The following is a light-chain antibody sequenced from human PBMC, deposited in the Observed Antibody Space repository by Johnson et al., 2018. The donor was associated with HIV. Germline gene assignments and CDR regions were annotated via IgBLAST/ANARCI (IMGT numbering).Light chain of an antibody. Sequence: QSLLTQPPSVSAAPGQKVTISCSGSSSNTGRNYVSWYQQLPGTAPKVLIYENNKRPSGIPDRFSGSKSGTSATLGITGLQTGDEADYYCGTWDSSLSAYVFGTGTKVTVL. CDR2: ENN. CDR1: SSNTGRNY. CDR3: GTWDSSLSAYV. J-gene: IGLJ1*01. V-gene: IGLV1-51*02.